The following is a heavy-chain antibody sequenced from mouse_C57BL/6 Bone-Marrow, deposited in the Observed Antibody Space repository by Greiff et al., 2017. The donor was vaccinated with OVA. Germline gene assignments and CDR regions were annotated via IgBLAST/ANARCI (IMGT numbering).Heavy chain of an antibody. Sequence: QVHVKQSGAELVRPGASVKLSCKASGYTFTDYYIHWVKQRPGQGLEWIARIYPGSGNTYYNEKFKGKATLTAEKSSSTAYMQLSSLTSEDSAVYFCARGWLLEGFGYWGQGTTLTVSS. CDR3: ARGWLLEGFGY. V-gene: IGHV1-76*01. D-gene: IGHD2-3*01. CDR2: IYPGSGNT. CDR1: GYTFTDYY. J-gene: IGHJ2*01.